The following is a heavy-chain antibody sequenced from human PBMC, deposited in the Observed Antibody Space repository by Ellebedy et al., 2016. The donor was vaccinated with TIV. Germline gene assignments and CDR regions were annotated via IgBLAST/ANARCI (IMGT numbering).Heavy chain of an antibody. V-gene: IGHV3-23*01. Sequence: GESLKISCAASGITFSSHAISWVRQTPGKGLEWVSAISGSGDKTYYTDSVKGRFTISRDNSKNTLFLQMNSLTAGDTAVYYCTKRADNWGFFDYWGQGTLVTVSS. CDR3: TKRADNWGFFDY. D-gene: IGHD1-1*01. J-gene: IGHJ4*02. CDR1: GITFSSHA. CDR2: ISGSGDKT.